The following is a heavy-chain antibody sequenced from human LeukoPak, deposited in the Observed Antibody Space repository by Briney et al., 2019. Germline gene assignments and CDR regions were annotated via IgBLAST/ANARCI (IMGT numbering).Heavy chain of an antibody. J-gene: IGHJ4*02. CDR1: GGSISSNGYF. Sequence: SETLSLTCTVSGGSISSNGYFWGWIRQPPGKGLEWIGTIYYSGNTYYNPSLKSRVTMSVDTSKNQFSLKLSSVTAADTAVYYCARRGYYYDSSHYYYFDYWGQGTLVTVSS. V-gene: IGHV4-39*01. D-gene: IGHD3-22*01. CDR3: ARRGYYYDSSHYYYFDY. CDR2: IYYSGNT.